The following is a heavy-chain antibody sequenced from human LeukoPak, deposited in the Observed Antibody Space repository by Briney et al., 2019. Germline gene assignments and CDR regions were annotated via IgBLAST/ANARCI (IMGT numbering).Heavy chain of an antibody. D-gene: IGHD3-10*01. CDR3: ASLGDFFGSGSYAPFDY. CDR1: GYTFTGYY. V-gene: IGHV1-2*02. Sequence: ASVRVSCKGSGYTFTGYYVHWVRQAPGQGLEWMGWINPNTGGTNYAQKLQGRVTMTRDTSITTAYMELSRLTSDDTAVYYCASLGDFFGSGSYAPFDYWGQGSLVTVSS. CDR2: INPNTGGT. J-gene: IGHJ4*02.